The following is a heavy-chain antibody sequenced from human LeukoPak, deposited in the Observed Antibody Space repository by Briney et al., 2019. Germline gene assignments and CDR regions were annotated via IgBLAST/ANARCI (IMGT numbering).Heavy chain of an antibody. D-gene: IGHD1-26*01. CDR1: GFTFSSYS. J-gene: IGHJ4*02. Sequence: GGSLRLSCAASGFTFSSYSMSWVRQASGKGLEWVSVISGNGGDTFYADSVKGRFTISRDNSKDMLYLQMNSLRVEDTAVYYCAKGRTLVGGATRSYDHWGQGTLVTVSS. CDR2: ISGNGGDT. CDR3: AKGRTLVGGATRSYDH. V-gene: IGHV3-23*01.